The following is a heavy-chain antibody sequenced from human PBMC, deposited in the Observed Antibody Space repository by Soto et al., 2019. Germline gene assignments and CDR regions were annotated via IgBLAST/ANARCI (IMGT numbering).Heavy chain of an antibody. Sequence: EVQLVESGGGLVQSGGSLRLSCAASGFTLGNYWMHWVRQAPGKGLVWVSRINDYGTTINYAESVEGLFIISRDDAKSEVYLQMNNLRAEDSAVYYCARGGREPFDYWGQGALVTVSS. J-gene: IGHJ4*02. D-gene: IGHD1-1*01. CDR2: INDYGTTI. V-gene: IGHV3-74*01. CDR1: GFTLGNYW. CDR3: ARGGREPFDY.